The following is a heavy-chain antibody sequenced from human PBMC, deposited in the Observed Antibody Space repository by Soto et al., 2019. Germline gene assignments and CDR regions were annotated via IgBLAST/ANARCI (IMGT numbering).Heavy chain of an antibody. V-gene: IGHV1-46*01. Sequence: GLEWMGIINPSGGSTSYAQKFQGRVTMTRDTSTSTVYMELSSLRSEDTAVYYCARHYGDPGAFDIWGQGTMVTVSS. CDR2: INPSGGST. D-gene: IGHD4-17*01. CDR3: ARHYGDPGAFDI. J-gene: IGHJ3*02.